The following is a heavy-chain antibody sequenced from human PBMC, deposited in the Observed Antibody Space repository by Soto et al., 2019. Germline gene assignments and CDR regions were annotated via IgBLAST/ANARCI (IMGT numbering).Heavy chain of an antibody. Sequence: QVQLVQSGAEVKKPGASVKVSCKASGYTFTSYGISWVRQAPGQGLEWMGWISAYNGNTNYAQKLQGRVTMTTDTSTSTADMERRSLRSDDTAIYYCARDYYDSSVTGYWGQGTLVTVSS. D-gene: IGHD3-22*01. CDR1: GYTFTSYG. CDR2: ISAYNGNT. J-gene: IGHJ4*02. V-gene: IGHV1-18*01. CDR3: ARDYYDSSVTGY.